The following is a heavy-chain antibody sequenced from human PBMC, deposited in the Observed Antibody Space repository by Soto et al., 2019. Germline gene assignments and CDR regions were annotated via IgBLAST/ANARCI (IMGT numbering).Heavy chain of an antibody. J-gene: IGHJ5*02. CDR1: GGSISSGGYS. V-gene: IGHV4-30-2*01. D-gene: IGHD6-25*01. CDR3: ARGPTQGLRNNWFDP. CDR2: IYHSGST. Sequence: SETLSLTCAVSGGSISSGGYSWSWIRQPPGKGLEWIGYIYHSGSTYYNPSLKSRVTISVDRSKNQFSLRLSSVTAADTAVYYCARGPTQGLRNNWFDPWGQGTLVTVSS.